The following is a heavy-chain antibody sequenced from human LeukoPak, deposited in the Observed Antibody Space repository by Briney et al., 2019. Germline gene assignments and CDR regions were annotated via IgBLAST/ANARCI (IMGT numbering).Heavy chain of an antibody. CDR2: IYTSGST. V-gene: IGHV4-4*07. J-gene: IGHJ4*02. Sequence: SETLSLTYTVSGGSISSYYWSWIRQPAGKGLEWIGRIYTSGSTNYNPSLKSRVTMSVDTSKNQFSLKLSSVTAADAAVYYCASDYGDYPSSYWGQGTLVTVSS. CDR3: ASDYGDYPSSY. D-gene: IGHD4-17*01. CDR1: GGSISSYY.